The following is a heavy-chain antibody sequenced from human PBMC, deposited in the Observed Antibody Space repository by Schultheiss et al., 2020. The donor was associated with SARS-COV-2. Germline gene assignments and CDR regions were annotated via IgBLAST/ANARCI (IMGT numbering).Heavy chain of an antibody. CDR3: ARGRVVRGAPFDY. J-gene: IGHJ4*02. V-gene: IGHV3-30*01. Sequence: GGSLRLSCAASGFTFSSYAMHWVRQAPGKGLEWVAVISYDGSNKYYADSVKGRFTISRDNSKNTLYLQMNSLRAEDTAVYYCARGRVVRGAPFDYWGQGTLVTVSS. CDR1: GFTFSSYA. CDR2: ISYDGSNK. D-gene: IGHD3-10*01.